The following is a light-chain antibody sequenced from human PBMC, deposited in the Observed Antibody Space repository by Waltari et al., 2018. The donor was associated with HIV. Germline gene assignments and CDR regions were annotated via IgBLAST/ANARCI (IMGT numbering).Light chain of an antibody. J-gene: IGKJ2*01. V-gene: IGKV3-20*01. Sequence: ENVLTQSPGTLSLSPGERATLSCRASQSVSSTFLAWYQQKPGQAPRLLICGASTRATGIPDRFSGSGSGTDFTLTISRLEPEDFAVYYCQQYGSAPLYTFGQGTKVEIK. CDR3: QQYGSAPLYT. CDR2: GAS. CDR1: QSVSSTF.